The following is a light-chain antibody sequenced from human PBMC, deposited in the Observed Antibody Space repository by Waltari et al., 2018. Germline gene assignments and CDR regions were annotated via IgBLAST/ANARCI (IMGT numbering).Light chain of an antibody. CDR3: QNHERLPAT. Sequence: VLTQSPGTLSLSPGETDTLSCRASQSISKYLVWYQQRPGHAPMLLIYAASTRATGVPDRFSGSGYGTDFTLTISRLEPEDFAVYYCQNHERLPATFGQGTKVEIK. CDR2: AAS. V-gene: IGKV3-20*01. J-gene: IGKJ1*01. CDR1: QSISKY.